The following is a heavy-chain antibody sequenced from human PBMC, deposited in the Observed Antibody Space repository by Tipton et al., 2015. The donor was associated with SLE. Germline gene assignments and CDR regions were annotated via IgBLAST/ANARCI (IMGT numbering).Heavy chain of an antibody. CDR1: GGSFSGYY. D-gene: IGHD3-3*01. Sequence: TLSLTCAVYGGSFSGYYWSWIRQPPGKGLEWIGSIYYSGSTYYNPSLKSRVTISVDTSKNQFSLKLSSVTAADTAVYYCARAGGFLQWLTGNFDDWGQGTLVTVSS. CDR2: IYYSGST. V-gene: IGHV4-34*01. J-gene: IGHJ4*02. CDR3: ARAGGFLQWLTGNFDD.